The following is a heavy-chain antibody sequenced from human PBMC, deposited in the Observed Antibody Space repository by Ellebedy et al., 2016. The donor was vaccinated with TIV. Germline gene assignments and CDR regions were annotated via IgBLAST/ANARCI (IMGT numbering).Heavy chain of an antibody. CDR3: ARARYSSSWYDY. Sequence: GESLKISCAASGFTFSSYAMHWVRQAPGKGLEWVAVISYDGSNKYYADSVKGRFTISRDNSKNTLYLQMNSLRAEDTAVYYCARARYSSSWYDYWGQGTLVTVSS. CDR1: GFTFSSYA. D-gene: IGHD6-13*01. CDR2: ISYDGSNK. V-gene: IGHV3-30-3*01. J-gene: IGHJ4*02.